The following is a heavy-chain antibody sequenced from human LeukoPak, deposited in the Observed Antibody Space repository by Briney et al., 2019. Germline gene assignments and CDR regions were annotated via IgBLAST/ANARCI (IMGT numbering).Heavy chain of an antibody. CDR2: IYPGDSDT. V-gene: IGHV5-51*01. Sequence: GESLKISCKGSGYSFTSYWSGWVRQMPGKGLEWMGIIYPGDSDTRYSPSFQGQVTISADKSISTAYRQWSSLKASDTAMYYCASLYYYGSGSYISGMDVWGQGTTVTVSS. CDR3: ASLYYYGSGSYISGMDV. CDR1: GYSFTSYW. D-gene: IGHD3-10*01. J-gene: IGHJ6*02.